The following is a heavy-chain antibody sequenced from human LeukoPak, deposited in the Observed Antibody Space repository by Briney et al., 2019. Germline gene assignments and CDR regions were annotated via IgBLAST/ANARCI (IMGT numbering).Heavy chain of an antibody. CDR3: ARDPALFGGSYFDY. Sequence: SQTLSLTCAISGDSVSSNSAAWNWIRQSPSRGLEWLGRTYYRSKWYNDYAVSVKSRITINPDTSKNRFSLRLNSVTPEDTAVYYCARDPALFGGSYFDYWGQGTLVTVSS. CDR2: TYYRSKWYN. V-gene: IGHV6-1*01. J-gene: IGHJ4*02. CDR1: GDSVSSNSAA. D-gene: IGHD2-15*01.